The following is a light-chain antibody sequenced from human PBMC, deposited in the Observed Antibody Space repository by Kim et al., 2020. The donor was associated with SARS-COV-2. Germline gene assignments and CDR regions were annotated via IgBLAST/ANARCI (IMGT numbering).Light chain of an antibody. CDR1: QSVSSN. CDR2: GAS. Sequence: EIVMTQSPATLSVSPGERATLSCRASQSVSSNLAWYQQKPGQAPRLLIYGASTRATGIPARFSGSGSGTEFTLTISSMQSEDFAVYYWQDNKNSWTFGQGTKVDIK. CDR3: QDNKNSWT. J-gene: IGKJ1*01. V-gene: IGKV3-15*01.